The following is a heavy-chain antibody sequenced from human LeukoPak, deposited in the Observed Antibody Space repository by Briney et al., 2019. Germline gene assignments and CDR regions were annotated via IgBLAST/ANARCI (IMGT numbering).Heavy chain of an antibody. V-gene: IGHV1-8*01. CDR2: MNPNSGNT. Sequence: GASVKVSCKASGYTFTSYDISWVRQATGQGLEWMGWMNPNSGNTGYAQNFQGRVTMTRDNSISTAYMEMNSLRSEDTAVYYCASVNPDFWSGYRNYWGQGTLVTVSS. CDR3: ASVNPDFWSGYRNY. J-gene: IGHJ4*02. CDR1: GYTFTSYD. D-gene: IGHD3-3*01.